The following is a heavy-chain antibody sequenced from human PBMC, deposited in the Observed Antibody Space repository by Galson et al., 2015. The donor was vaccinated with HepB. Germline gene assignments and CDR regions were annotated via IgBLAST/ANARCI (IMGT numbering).Heavy chain of an antibody. CDR3: VKGYYDSSGYLSY. D-gene: IGHD3-22*01. CDR2: ISSNGGST. CDR1: GFTFSSYA. J-gene: IGHJ4*02. V-gene: IGHV3-64D*06. Sequence: SLRLSCAASGFTFSSYAMHWVRQAPGKGLEYVSAISSNGGSTYYADSVKGRFTISRDNSKNTLYLQMSSLRAEDTAVYYCVKGYYDSSGYLSYWGQGTLVTVSS.